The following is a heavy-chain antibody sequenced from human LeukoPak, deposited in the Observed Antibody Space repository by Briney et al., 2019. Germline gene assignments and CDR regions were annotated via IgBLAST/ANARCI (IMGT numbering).Heavy chain of an antibody. CDR2: MNPNSGNT. CDR3: ARFERGDAFTAAGTNLFDY. D-gene: IGHD6-13*01. Sequence: GASVKVSCKASGYTFTSYDINWVRQATGQGLEWMGWMNPNSGNTGYAQKFQGRVTITRNTSISTAYMELSSLRSEDTAVYYCARFERGDAFTAAGTNLFDYWGQGTLVTVSS. J-gene: IGHJ4*02. V-gene: IGHV1-8*01. CDR1: GYTFTSYD.